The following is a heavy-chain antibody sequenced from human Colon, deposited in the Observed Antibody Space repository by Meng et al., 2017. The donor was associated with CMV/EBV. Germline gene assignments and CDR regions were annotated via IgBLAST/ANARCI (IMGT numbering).Heavy chain of an antibody. V-gene: IGHV4-31*02. CDR2: IYDNENT. CDR3: ARAPVVVATRVFDI. J-gene: IGHJ3*02. CDR1: GASISSGGYY. Sequence: SGASISSGGYYWNWIRQRPGKGLEWIGYIYDNENTFYTPSLKSRITMSVDSSQNHFSLWLTSVTAADTAVYYCARAPVVVATRVFDIWGQGTMVTVSS. D-gene: IGHD2-21*01.